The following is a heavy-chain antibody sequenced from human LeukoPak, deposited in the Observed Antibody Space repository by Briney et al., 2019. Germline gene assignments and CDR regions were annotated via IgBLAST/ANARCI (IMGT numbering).Heavy chain of an antibody. CDR3: ACLIVGATPSFDY. V-gene: IGHV3-48*03. D-gene: IGHD1-26*01. Sequence: GGSLRLSCAASGFTFSSYEMNWVRQAPGKGLEWVSYISSSGSTIYYADSVTGRFTIYIDNAKNSLYLQMNSLRAEDTAVYYCACLIVGATPSFDYWGQGTLVTVSS. CDR2: ISSSGSTI. CDR1: GFTFSSYE. J-gene: IGHJ4*02.